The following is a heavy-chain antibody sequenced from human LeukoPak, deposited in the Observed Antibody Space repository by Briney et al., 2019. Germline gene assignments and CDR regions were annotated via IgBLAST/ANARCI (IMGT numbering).Heavy chain of an antibody. D-gene: IGHD6-19*01. CDR1: GFTFSSYW. V-gene: IGHV3-74*01. Sequence: HPGGSLRLSCAASGFTFSSYWMHWVRHAPGKGLVWVSRINSDGSSTSYADSVKGRFTISRDNAKNTLYLQMNSLRAEDTAVYYCARGRGQWLVPDEFDYWGQGTLVTVSS. J-gene: IGHJ4*02. CDR3: ARGRGQWLVPDEFDY. CDR2: INSDGSST.